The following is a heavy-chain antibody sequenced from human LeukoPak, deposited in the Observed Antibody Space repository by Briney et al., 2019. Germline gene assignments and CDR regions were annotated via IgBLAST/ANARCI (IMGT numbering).Heavy chain of an antibody. J-gene: IGHJ6*02. CDR1: GGSFSGYY. CDR3: ASSTGYSSSWYYYYYGMDV. D-gene: IGHD6-13*01. V-gene: IGHV4-34*01. Sequence: SETLSLTCAVYGGSFSGYYWSWLRQPPGKGLEWIGEINHSGSTNYNPSLKSRVTISVDTSKNQFSLKLSSVTAADTAVYYCASSTGYSSSWYYYYYGMDVWGQGTTVTVSS. CDR2: INHSGST.